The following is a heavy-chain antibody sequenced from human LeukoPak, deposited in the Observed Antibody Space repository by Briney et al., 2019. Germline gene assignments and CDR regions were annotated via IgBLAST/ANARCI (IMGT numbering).Heavy chain of an antibody. CDR2: INSDGSST. V-gene: IGHV3-74*01. CDR3: ERDGRLGYSSGPEFDY. J-gene: IGHJ4*02. CDR1: GFTFSSYW. Sequence: GGSLRLSCAASGFTFSSYWMHWVRQAPGKGLVWVSRINSDGSSTSYADSVKGRFTISRDNAKNTLYLQMNSLRAEDTAVYYGERDGRLGYSSGPEFDYGAQEPLVPVSS. D-gene: IGHD6-25*01.